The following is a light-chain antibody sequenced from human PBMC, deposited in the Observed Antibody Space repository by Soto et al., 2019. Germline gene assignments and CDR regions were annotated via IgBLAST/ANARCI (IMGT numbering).Light chain of an antibody. J-gene: IGKJ2*01. V-gene: IGKV1-5*01. CDR3: QQYNSYLYT. Sequence: DIQMTQSPSTLSASVGDRVTITCRASQSISSWLAWYQQKPGKAPKLLIYDASSLESGVPSRFSGSGSGTEFTFSISSLQPTDFATFYCQQYNSYLYTFGQGTKLEIK. CDR2: DAS. CDR1: QSISSW.